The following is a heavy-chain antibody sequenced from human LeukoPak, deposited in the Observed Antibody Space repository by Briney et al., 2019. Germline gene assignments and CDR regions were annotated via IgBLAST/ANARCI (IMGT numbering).Heavy chain of an antibody. Sequence: ASVKVSCKASGYTFTGYYMHWVRQAPGQGLEWMGWINPNSGGTNYAQKFQGRVTMTRDTSISTAYMELSRLRSDDTAVYYCAREAGIAVACIDYWGQGTLVTVSS. CDR2: INPNSGGT. D-gene: IGHD6-19*01. CDR3: AREAGIAVACIDY. CDR1: GYTFTGYY. V-gene: IGHV1-2*02. J-gene: IGHJ4*02.